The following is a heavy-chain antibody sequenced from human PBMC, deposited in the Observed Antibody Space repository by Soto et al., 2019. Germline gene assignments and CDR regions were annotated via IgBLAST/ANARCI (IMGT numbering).Heavy chain of an antibody. CDR1: GFTFSRYS. V-gene: IGHV3-21*01. J-gene: IGHJ4*02. CDR3: ARESADLTSNFDY. CDR2: ISSTTNYI. Sequence: PGGSLRLSCAASGFTFSRYSMNWVRQAPGKGLEWVSSISSTTNYIYYADSMKGRFTVSRDNAKDSVYLDMNSLSAEDTAVYYCARESADLTSNFDYWGQGXLVTVSS.